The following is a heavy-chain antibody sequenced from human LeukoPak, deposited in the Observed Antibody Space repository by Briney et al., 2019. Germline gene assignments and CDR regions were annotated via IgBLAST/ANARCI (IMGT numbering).Heavy chain of an antibody. Sequence: GASVKVSCKASGYTFTSYYMHWVRQAPGQGLEWMGIINPSGGSTSYAQKFQGRVAMTRSTSITTAYMELTSLRSEDTAVYYCARGPFGSGSFLDYWGQGTLVTVSS. J-gene: IGHJ4*02. CDR3: ARGPFGSGSFLDY. D-gene: IGHD3-10*01. V-gene: IGHV1-46*01. CDR2: INPSGGST. CDR1: GYTFTSYY.